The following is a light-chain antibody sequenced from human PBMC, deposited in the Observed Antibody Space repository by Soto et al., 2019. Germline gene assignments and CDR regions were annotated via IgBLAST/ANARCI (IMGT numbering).Light chain of an antibody. J-gene: IGLJ1*01. CDR1: SGSVSTANN. Sequence: QTVVTQESSSSVSPGGSVTLTCGLISGSVSTANNPNWYQQTPGQAPRTLIYSTSTRSSGVPDRFSGSILGNKAALTITGAQADNECVYYCALFMGNGISVFGTGTKVTVL. CDR2: STS. V-gene: IGLV8-61*01. CDR3: ALFMGNGISV.